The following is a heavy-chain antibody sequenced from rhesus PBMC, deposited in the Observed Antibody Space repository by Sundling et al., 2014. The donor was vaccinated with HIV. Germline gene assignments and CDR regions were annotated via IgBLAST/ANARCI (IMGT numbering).Heavy chain of an antibody. Sequence: QVQLQESGPAVVKPSETLSLTCAVSGGSISSSNWWSWIRQSPGKGLEWIGGIYGSGGITEYNPSLKSRVTISRDTSKNQFSLNLRSVTAADTALYFCARPYNWRPGCFDIWGPGVLVTVSS. V-gene: IGHV4-93*02. CDR1: GGSISSSNW. J-gene: IGHJ5-1*01. CDR2: IYGSGGIT. CDR3: ARPYNWRPGCFDI. D-gene: IGHD1-26*01.